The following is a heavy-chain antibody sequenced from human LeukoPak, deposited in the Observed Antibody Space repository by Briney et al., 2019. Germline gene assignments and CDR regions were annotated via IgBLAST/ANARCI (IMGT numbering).Heavy chain of an antibody. Sequence: ASVKVSCKASGYTFTSYAMHWVRQAPGQRLEWMGWISAGSGNTKYSQKFQGRVTITRDTSASTAYMELSSLRSEDTAVYYCARDLVGMIVVVPAAILGGWFDPWGQGTLVTVSS. J-gene: IGHJ5*02. CDR2: ISAGSGNT. CDR3: ARDLVGMIVVVPAAILGGWFDP. D-gene: IGHD2-2*01. CDR1: GYTFTSYA. V-gene: IGHV1-3*01.